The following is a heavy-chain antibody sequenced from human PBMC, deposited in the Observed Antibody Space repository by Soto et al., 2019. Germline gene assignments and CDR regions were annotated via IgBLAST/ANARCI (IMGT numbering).Heavy chain of an antibody. Sequence: SETLSLTCDVSGGSFSDNYWTWIRQVPGKGLEWIGYVYYSGSTNYNPSLKSRVTISVDASTQQFSLKLTSVTAADTALYYCAAGTLGAVWTPLDDWGQGILVTVSS. V-gene: IGHV4-59*12. J-gene: IGHJ4*02. D-gene: IGHD3-16*01. CDR3: AAGTLGAVWTPLDD. CDR2: VYYSGST. CDR1: GGSFSDNY.